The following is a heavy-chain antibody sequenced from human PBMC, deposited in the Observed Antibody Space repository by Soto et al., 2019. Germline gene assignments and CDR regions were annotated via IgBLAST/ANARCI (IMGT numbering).Heavy chain of an antibody. CDR2: IYYSGGT. J-gene: IGHJ6*03. CDR1: GGSISSSSYY. Sequence: SETLSLTCTVSGGSISSSSYYWGWIRQPPGKGLEWIGSIYYSGGTYYNPSLKSRVTISVDTSKNQFSLKLSSVTAADTAVYYCASSDCTNGVCYAGYYYMDGWGKGTTVTVSS. CDR3: ASSDCTNGVCYAGYYYMDG. D-gene: IGHD2-8*01. V-gene: IGHV4-39*01.